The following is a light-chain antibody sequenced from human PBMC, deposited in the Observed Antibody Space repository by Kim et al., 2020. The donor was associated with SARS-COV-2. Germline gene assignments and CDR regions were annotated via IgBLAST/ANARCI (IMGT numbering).Light chain of an antibody. J-gene: IGKJ4*01. CDR1: QGISTS. CDR2: AAS. CDR3: QQMKTYPLT. Sequence: IQLTQSPSSLSASIGDRVTITCRASQGISTSLAWYQQKPGKAPKLLIYAASTLQRGVPARFTGTGSGTDFTLTITTLQPEDFATYHCQQMKTYPLTFGGGTKVDIK. V-gene: IGKV1-9*01.